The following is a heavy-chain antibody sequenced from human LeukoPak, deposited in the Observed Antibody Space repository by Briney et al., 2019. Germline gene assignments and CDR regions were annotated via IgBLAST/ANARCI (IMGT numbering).Heavy chain of an antibody. CDR2: ISGSGGRT. Sequence: GGSLRLSCAASGFTFSSYAMSWVRQAPGKGLEWVSAISGSGGRTYYADSVKGRFTISRDNSKNTLYLQMNSLRAEDTAVYYCAKPGYCSGGSCRGGWFDPWGQGTLVTVSS. J-gene: IGHJ5*02. CDR3: AKPGYCSGGSCRGGWFDP. V-gene: IGHV3-23*01. CDR1: GFTFSSYA. D-gene: IGHD2-15*01.